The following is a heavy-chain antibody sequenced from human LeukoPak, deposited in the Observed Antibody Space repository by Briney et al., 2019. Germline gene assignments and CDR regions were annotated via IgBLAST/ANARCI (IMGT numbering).Heavy chain of an antibody. CDR1: GFTFSSYS. J-gene: IGHJ4*02. Sequence: KPGGSLRLPCAASGFTFSSYSMNWVRQAPGKGLEWVSSISSSSSYIYYADSVKGRFTISRDNAKNSLYLQMNSLRAEDTAVYYCARVFGLRTEYYFDYWGQGTLVTVSS. V-gene: IGHV3-21*01. CDR2: ISSSSSYI. D-gene: IGHD3/OR15-3a*01. CDR3: ARVFGLRTEYYFDY.